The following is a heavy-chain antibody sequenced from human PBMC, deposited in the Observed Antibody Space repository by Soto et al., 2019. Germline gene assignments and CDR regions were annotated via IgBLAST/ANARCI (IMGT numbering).Heavy chain of an antibody. CDR1: WFTVSSNY. CDR2: IYSGGST. J-gene: IGHJ6*02. D-gene: IGHD3-10*01. Sequence: PWGSLRLSCAASWFTVSSNYMSWVRQAQGKGLEWVSVIYSGGSTYYADSVKGRFTISRDNSKNTLYLQMNSLRAEDTAVYYCARVEVSITMVRGVYYYGMDVWGQGTTVTVSS. CDR3: ARVEVSITMVRGVYYYGMDV. V-gene: IGHV3-53*01.